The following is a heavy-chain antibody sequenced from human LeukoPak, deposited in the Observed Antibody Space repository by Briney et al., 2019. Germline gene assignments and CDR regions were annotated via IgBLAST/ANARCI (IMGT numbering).Heavy chain of an antibody. CDR1: GYTFTSYG. Sequence: GASVKVSCKASGYTFTSYGISWVRQAPGQGLEWMGGIIPIFGTANYAQKFQGRVTITADESTSTAYMELSSLRSEDTAVYYCARDRGIAAAGTAYWGQGTLVTVSS. V-gene: IGHV1-69*13. CDR2: IIPIFGTA. D-gene: IGHD6-13*01. CDR3: ARDRGIAAAGTAY. J-gene: IGHJ4*02.